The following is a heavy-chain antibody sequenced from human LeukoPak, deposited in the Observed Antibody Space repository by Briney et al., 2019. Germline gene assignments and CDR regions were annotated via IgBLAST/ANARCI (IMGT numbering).Heavy chain of an antibody. V-gene: IGHV1-69*04. D-gene: IGHD5-24*01. J-gene: IGHJ4*02. CDR2: IIPILGIA. CDR3: ARGRSRDGLFDY. CDR1: GGTFSSYA. Sequence: SVKVSCKASGGTFSSYAISWVRQAPGQGLEWMGRIIPILGIANYAQKSQGRVTITADKSTSTAYMELSSLRSEDTAVYYCARGRSRDGLFDYWGQGTLVTVSS.